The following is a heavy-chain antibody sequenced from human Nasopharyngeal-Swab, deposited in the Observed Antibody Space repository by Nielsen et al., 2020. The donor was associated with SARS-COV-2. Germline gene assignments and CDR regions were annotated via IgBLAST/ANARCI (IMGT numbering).Heavy chain of an antibody. J-gene: IGHJ6*03. V-gene: IGHV3-48*04. CDR1: GFTFGSYS. Sequence: GGSLRLSCAASGFTFGSYSMNWVRQAPGKGLEWVSYITSGSTTIYYADSVKGRFAISRDNAKNSLYLQMNSLRAEDTAVYYCARGSYNWNYVSRYYYYYMDVWGKGTTVTVSS. CDR3: ARGSYNWNYVSRYYYYYMDV. CDR2: ITSGSTTI. D-gene: IGHD1-7*01.